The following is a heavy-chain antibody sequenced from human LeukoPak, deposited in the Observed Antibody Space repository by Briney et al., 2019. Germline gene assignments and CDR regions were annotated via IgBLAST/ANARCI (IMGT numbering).Heavy chain of an antibody. CDR2: INPNTGGT. CDR1: GYTFSGSY. D-gene: IGHD2-15*01. V-gene: IGHV1-2*02. J-gene: IGHJ6*02. Sequence: GASVKVSCKASGYTFSGSYIHWVRQAPGQGLEWMGWINPNTGGTNYAQKFQGRVTVTRDTSISTAYMELSRLRSDDTAVYYCARDSGLVLVPATTLMHVWGQGTTVTVSS. CDR3: ARDSGLVLVPATTLMHV.